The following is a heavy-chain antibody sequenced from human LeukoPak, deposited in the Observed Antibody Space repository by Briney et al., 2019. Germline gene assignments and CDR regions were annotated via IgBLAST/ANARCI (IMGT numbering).Heavy chain of an antibody. CDR1: GFTFSSYS. J-gene: IGHJ6*03. Sequence: GGSPRLSCAASGFTFSSYSMNWVRQAPGKGLGWVSSISSSSYIYYADSVKGRFTISRDNAKNSLYLQMNSLRAEDTAVYYCARYPVDTAMVPFYYYYMDVWGKGTTVTVSS. D-gene: IGHD5-18*01. CDR3: ARYPVDTAMVPFYYYYMDV. CDR2: ISSSSYI. V-gene: IGHV3-21*01.